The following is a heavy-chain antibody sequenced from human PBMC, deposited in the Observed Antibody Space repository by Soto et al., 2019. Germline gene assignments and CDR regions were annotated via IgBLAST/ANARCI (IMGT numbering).Heavy chain of an antibody. CDR2: IYYSGST. CDR1: GVSISSYY. CDR3: ARGGDIYWFDP. J-gene: IGHJ5*02. Sequence: SETLSLTCTVSGVSISSYYWSWIRQPPGKGLEWIGYIYYSGSTNYNPSLKSRVTISVDTSKNQFSLKLSSVTAADTAVYYCARGGDIYWFDPWGQGTLVTVSS. D-gene: IGHD2-15*01. V-gene: IGHV4-59*01.